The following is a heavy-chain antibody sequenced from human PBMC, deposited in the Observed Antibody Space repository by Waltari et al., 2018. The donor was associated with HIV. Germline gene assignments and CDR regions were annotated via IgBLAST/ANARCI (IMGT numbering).Heavy chain of an antibody. CDR3: ARRDDGLRFNYNGNWFDP. J-gene: IGHJ5*02. CDR1: VESFRGFH. Sequence: QVQLQQWGTRLLKPSETLSLTCGVYVESFRGFHWTWISQSPGQGLEWIGDINHSGVTNYNPSLKSRVAISADASKNQFSLSLSSVTAADTAVYYCARRDDGLRFNYNGNWFDPWGQGTLVTVS. D-gene: IGHD1-1*01. V-gene: IGHV4-34*01. CDR2: INHSGVT.